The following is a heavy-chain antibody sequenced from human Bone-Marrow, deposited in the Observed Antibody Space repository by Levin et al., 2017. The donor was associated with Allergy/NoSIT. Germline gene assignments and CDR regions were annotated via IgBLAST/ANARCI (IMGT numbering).Heavy chain of an antibody. Sequence: GGSLRLSCAASGFTFSSYAMHWVRQAPGKGLEWVAVISYDGSNKYYADSVKGRFTISRDNSKNTLYLQMNSLRAEDTAVYYCARDPKSSSSGYFQHWGQGTLVTVSS. CDR2: ISYDGSNK. V-gene: IGHV3-30*04. CDR3: ARDPKSSSSGYFQH. J-gene: IGHJ1*01. CDR1: GFTFSSYA. D-gene: IGHD6-6*01.